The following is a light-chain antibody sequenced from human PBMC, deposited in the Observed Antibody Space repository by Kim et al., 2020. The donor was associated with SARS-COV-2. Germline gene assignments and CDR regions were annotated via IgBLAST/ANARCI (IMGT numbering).Light chain of an antibody. CDR1: SSNIGNNA. CDR3: AAWDDSLNGYV. Sequence: RQRVTISCSGSSSNIGNNAVNWYQQLPGKAPKLLIYYDDLLPSGVSDRCSGSRSGTSASLAISGLQSEDEADYYCAAWDDSLNGYVFGTGTKVTVL. V-gene: IGLV1-36*01. J-gene: IGLJ1*01. CDR2: YDD.